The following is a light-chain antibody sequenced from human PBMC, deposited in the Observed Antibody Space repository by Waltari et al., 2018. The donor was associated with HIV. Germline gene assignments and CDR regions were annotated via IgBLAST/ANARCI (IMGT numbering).Light chain of an antibody. J-gene: IGKJ5*01. Sequence: DIQLTQSPSFLSASVGDRVTITCRASQGISSYLAWYQQKPGKAPKLLIYAASTLQSGVPSRFSGSGSGTESTLTISSLQPEDFGTYYCQQLNGYPITFGQGTRLEIK. CDR1: QGISSY. V-gene: IGKV1-9*01. CDR2: AAS. CDR3: QQLNGYPIT.